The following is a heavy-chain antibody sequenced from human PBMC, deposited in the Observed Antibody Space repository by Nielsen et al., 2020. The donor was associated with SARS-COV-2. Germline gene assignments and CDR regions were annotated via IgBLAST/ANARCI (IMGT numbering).Heavy chain of an antibody. CDR2: IIPILGIA. Sequence: WVRQAPGQGLEWMGRIIPILGIANYAQKFQGRVTITADKSTSTAYMELSSLRSEDTAVYYCARDTYYCSSTSWRSYYYYYGMDVWGQGTTVTVSS. J-gene: IGHJ6*02. V-gene: IGHV1-69*04. D-gene: IGHD2-2*01. CDR3: ARDTYYCSSTSWRSYYYYYGMDV.